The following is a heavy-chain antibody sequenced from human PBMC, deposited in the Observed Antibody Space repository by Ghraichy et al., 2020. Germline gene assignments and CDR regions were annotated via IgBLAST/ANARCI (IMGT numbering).Heavy chain of an antibody. CDR1: GFTFSTYW. Sequence: GGSLRLSCVVSGFTFSTYWMTWVRQAPGKGLEWVAYINQDGSEIHYVDSVKGRFTISRENPKNSLHLQMNSLRAEDTAVYYCARDPSAGSTAWYYFDYWSQGNLVTVSS. CDR3: ARDPSAGSTAWYYFDY. J-gene: IGHJ4*02. D-gene: IGHD1-1*01. CDR2: INQDGSEI. V-gene: IGHV3-7*03.